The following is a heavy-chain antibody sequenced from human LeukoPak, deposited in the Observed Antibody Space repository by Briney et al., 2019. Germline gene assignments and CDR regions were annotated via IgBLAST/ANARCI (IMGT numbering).Heavy chain of an antibody. V-gene: IGHV4-59*01. Sequence: SETLSLTCTVSGGYISTYYWSWIRQPPGKGLEWIGYIYYSGSSNYNPSLKSRVTISVDTSKNQFSLKLSSVTAADTAVYYCARGLDTYYCDYWRQGTLVTVSS. J-gene: IGHJ4*02. CDR3: ARGLDTYYCDY. CDR1: GGYISTYY. D-gene: IGHD3/OR15-3a*01. CDR2: IYYSGSS.